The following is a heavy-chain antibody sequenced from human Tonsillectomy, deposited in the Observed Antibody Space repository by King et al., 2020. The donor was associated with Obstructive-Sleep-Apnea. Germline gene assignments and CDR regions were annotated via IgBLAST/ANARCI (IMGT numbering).Heavy chain of an antibody. V-gene: IGHV4-39*01. D-gene: IGHD3-10*01. Sequence: LQLQESGPGLVKPSGTLSLSCTVSGGSINKSRYYWGWIRQPPGKGLEWIGNIYYSGSTYYNPSLKSRVTISVDTSKNQFSLKLNSVTAADTAVYYCARVYGWGSYYTGWVFDYWGQGTLVTVSS. CDR2: IYYSGST. CDR3: ARVYGWGSYYTGWVFDY. J-gene: IGHJ4*02. CDR1: GGSINKSRYY.